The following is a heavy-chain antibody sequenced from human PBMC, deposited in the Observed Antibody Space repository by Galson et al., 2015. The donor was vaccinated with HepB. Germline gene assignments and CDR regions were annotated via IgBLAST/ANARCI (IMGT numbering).Heavy chain of an antibody. CDR3: ARGSSWVDV. Sequence: SLRLSCAASGFTFSTYSLNWVRQAPGKGLEWVSYINRDSGTIYYADTVKGRFTISRDNAKNTLYLEMNSLRDEDTAVYYCARGSSWVDVWGQGTTVTV. D-gene: IGHD6-13*01. CDR1: GFTFSTYS. CDR2: INRDSGTI. J-gene: IGHJ6*02. V-gene: IGHV3-48*02.